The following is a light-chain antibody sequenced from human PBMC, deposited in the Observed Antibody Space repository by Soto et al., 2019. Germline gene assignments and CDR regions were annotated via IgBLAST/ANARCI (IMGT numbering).Light chain of an antibody. J-gene: IGLJ2*01. Sequence: QSALTQPASVSGSPGQSITISCTGTSSDVGSYNLVSWYQQHPGKAPNLMIYEVSKRPSGVSNRFSGSTSGNTASLTISGLQAEDEADYYCCSYAGSSTFVFGGGTKLTVL. CDR3: CSYAGSSTFV. CDR2: EVS. V-gene: IGLV2-23*02. CDR1: SSDVGSYNL.